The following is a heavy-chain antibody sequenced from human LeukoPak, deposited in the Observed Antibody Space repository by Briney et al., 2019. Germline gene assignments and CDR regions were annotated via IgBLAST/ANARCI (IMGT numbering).Heavy chain of an antibody. CDR3: ARRNTVTTEIYYYYMDV. V-gene: IGHV5-51*01. Sequence: PGESLKISCKGSGYSFTSYWIGWVRQMPGKGLEWMGIIYPGDSDTRYSPSFQGQVTISADKSISTAYLQWSSLKASDTAMYYCARRNTVTTEIYYYYMDVWGKGTTVTVSS. CDR1: GYSFTSYW. J-gene: IGHJ6*03. D-gene: IGHD4-11*01. CDR2: IYPGDSDT.